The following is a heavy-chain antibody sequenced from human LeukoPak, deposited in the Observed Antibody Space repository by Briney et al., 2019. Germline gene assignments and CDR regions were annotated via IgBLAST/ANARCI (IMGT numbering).Heavy chain of an antibody. CDR2: INPNSGGT. J-gene: IGHJ4*02. D-gene: IGHD3-3*01. CDR3: ARDLNDFWSGYHY. V-gene: IGHV1-2*02. CDR1: GYTFTGYY. Sequence: ASVKVSCKASGYTFTGYYMHWVRQAPGQGLEWMGCINPNSGGTNYAQKFQGRVTMTRDTSISTAYMELSRLRSDDTAVYYCARDLNDFWSGYHYWGQGTLVTVSS.